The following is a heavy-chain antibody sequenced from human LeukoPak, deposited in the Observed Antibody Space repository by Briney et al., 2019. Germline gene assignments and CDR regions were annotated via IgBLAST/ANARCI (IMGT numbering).Heavy chain of an antibody. D-gene: IGHD2-15*01. J-gene: IGHJ5*02. Sequence: ASVKVSCKASGYTFTGYYMHWVRQAPGQGVEWMGWINPNSGGTNYAQKFQGRVTMTRDTSISTAYMELSRLRSDDTAVYYCARVMNSLYCSGGSCRAFDPWGQGTLVTVSS. CDR3: ARVMNSLYCSGGSCRAFDP. CDR2: INPNSGGT. CDR1: GYTFTGYY. V-gene: IGHV1-2*02.